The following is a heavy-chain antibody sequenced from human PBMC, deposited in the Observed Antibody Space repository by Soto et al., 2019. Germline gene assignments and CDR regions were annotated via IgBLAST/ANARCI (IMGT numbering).Heavy chain of an antibody. CDR3: ARDKLNQAAGIRWFDP. J-gene: IGHJ5*02. CDR1: GYTITSYA. Sequence: AXVKVSCKASGYTITSYAMHWVRQAPGQRLEWMGWINAGNGNTKYSQNFQGRVTITRDTSASTAYMELSSLRSEDTAVYYCARDKLNQAAGIRWFDPWGRGTLVTVSS. V-gene: IGHV1-3*01. CDR2: INAGNGNT. D-gene: IGHD6-13*01.